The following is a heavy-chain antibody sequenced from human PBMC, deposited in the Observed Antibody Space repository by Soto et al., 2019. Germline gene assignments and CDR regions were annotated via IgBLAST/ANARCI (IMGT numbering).Heavy chain of an antibody. V-gene: IGHV1-69*13. J-gene: IGHJ4*02. Sequence: SVKVSCKASGGTFSSHSINWVRQAPGQGLEWMGGIVTLFGTANYAQNFQGRVTITADQSTSTVYMDLSSLRSDDTAVYYCAREVGYGDFSAALLDWGQGTLVTVSS. CDR1: GGTFSSHS. CDR3: AREVGYGDFSAALLD. D-gene: IGHD4-17*01. CDR2: IVTLFGTA.